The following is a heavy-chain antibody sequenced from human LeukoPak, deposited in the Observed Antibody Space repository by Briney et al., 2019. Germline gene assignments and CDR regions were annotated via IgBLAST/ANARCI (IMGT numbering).Heavy chain of an antibody. D-gene: IGHD6-19*01. CDR3: AKEMGYSSGSYFDY. CDR2: ISGSGDST. CDR1: GFTFSTYA. V-gene: IGHV3-23*01. Sequence: PGGSLRLSCAASGFTFSTYAMNWVRQAPGKGLEWVSVISGSGDSTYYADSVKGRFTISRDNSKNTLYLQMNSLRAEDTAVYYCAKEMGYSSGSYFDYWGQGTLVTVSS. J-gene: IGHJ4*02.